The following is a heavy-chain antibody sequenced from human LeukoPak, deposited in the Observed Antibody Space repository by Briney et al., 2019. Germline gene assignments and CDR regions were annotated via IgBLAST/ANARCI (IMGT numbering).Heavy chain of an antibody. Sequence: GESLKISCKGSGYTFTNYWIGLVRQMPGKGLDFMGIIYPGDSDTRYSPSFQGQVTISADKSFTTAYLQWSSLKTSDTAMYYCASRYGAETAFDIWGQGTMVTVSS. CDR2: IYPGDSDT. J-gene: IGHJ3*02. D-gene: IGHD4-17*01. CDR3: ASRYGAETAFDI. V-gene: IGHV5-51*01. CDR1: GYTFTNYW.